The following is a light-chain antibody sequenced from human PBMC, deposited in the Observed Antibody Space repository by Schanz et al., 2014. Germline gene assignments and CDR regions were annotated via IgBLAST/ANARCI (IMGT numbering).Light chain of an antibody. CDR3: QQRSNWPPT. J-gene: IGKJ5*01. CDR2: SAS. Sequence: ETVLTQSPGALSLSPGERATLSCRASQTVSSSYLAWYQQKAGQAPRLLIYSASRRATGIPARFSGSGSGTDFTLTISSLEPEDFAVYYCQQRSNWPPTFGQGTRLEIK. V-gene: IGKV3D-20*02. CDR1: QTVSSSY.